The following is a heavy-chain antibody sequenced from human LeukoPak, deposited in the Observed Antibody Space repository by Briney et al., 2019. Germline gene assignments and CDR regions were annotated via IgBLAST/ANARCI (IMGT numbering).Heavy chain of an antibody. J-gene: IGHJ3*02. CDR2: INPNSGGT. V-gene: IGHV1-2*02. CDR1: GYTFTAYY. D-gene: IGHD4-11*01. CDR3: TRDPRTTKNAFEI. Sequence: ASVQVSCKASGYTFTAYYMHWMRQVPGQGLEWMGWINPNSGGTNYAEKFQGRVTMTRDTSISTAYMELSRLRSDDTAIYYCTRDPRTTKNAFEIWGEGTMVTVSS.